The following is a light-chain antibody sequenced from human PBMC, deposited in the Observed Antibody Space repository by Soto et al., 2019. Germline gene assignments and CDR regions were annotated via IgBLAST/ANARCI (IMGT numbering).Light chain of an antibody. J-gene: IGKJ4*01. CDR3: QQFDNLIT. V-gene: IGKV3D-20*01. Sequence: EIVLTQSPATLSLSPGERATLSCGASQRISNNYLAWYQQKPGLAPRLLIYDASNRAAGIPDRFRGSGSGTDFTLTISRLEPEDFAVYYCQQFDNLITFGGGTKVEIK. CDR1: QRISNNY. CDR2: DAS.